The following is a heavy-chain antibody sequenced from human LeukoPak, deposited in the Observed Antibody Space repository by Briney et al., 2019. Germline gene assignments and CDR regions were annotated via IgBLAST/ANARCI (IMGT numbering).Heavy chain of an antibody. Sequence: GGSLRLSCAASGFTFSSYSMNWVRQAPGKGLEGVSSISSSSNYIYYADSVKGRFTIPRDNAKNSLYLQMNSLRAEDTAVYYCARDLPYCSSTGCYVSWGQGILVTVSS. CDR3: ARDLPYCSSTGCYVS. D-gene: IGHD2-2*01. V-gene: IGHV3-21*01. J-gene: IGHJ5*02. CDR2: ISSSSNYI. CDR1: GFTFSSYS.